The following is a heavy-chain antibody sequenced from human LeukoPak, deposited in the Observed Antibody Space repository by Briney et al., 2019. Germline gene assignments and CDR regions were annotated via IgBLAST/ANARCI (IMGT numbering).Heavy chain of an antibody. CDR1: GGSISSSSYY. CDR3: ASDVYSSSSDPVDY. CDR2: IYYSGST. V-gene: IGHV4-39*01. Sequence: PSETLSLTCTVSGGSISSSSYYWGWIRQPPGKGLEWIGSIYYSGSTYYNPSLKSRVTISVDTSKNQFSLKLSSVTAADTAVYYCASDVYSSSSDPVDYWGQGTLVTVSS. J-gene: IGHJ4*02. D-gene: IGHD6-13*01.